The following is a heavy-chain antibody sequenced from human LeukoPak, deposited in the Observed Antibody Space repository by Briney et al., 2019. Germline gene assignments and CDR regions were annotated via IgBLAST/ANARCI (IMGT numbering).Heavy chain of an antibody. Sequence: GGSLRLSCAASGFTFSSYWMSWVRQAPGKGLEWVANIKQDGSEKYYVDSVRGRFTISRDNAKKSLYLQMNSLRAEDTAVYYCARVNPLMAPGALDIWGQGTMVTVSS. CDR1: GFTFSSYW. V-gene: IGHV3-7*04. CDR3: ARVNPLMAPGALDI. D-gene: IGHD2-8*01. J-gene: IGHJ3*02. CDR2: IKQDGSEK.